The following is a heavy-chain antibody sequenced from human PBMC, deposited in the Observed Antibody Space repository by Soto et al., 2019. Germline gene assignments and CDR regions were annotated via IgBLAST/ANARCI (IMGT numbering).Heavy chain of an antibody. D-gene: IGHD2-15*01. J-gene: IGHJ3*02. CDR1: GYSFTSYW. Sequence: ASVKVSCKGSGYSFTSYWIGWVRQMPGKGLEWMGIIYPGDSDTRYSPSFQGQVTISADKSISTAYLQWSSLKASDTAMYYCARQGVYCSGGSCYSFAFDIWGQGTMVTVSS. V-gene: IGHV5-51*01. CDR2: IYPGDSDT. CDR3: ARQGVYCSGGSCYSFAFDI.